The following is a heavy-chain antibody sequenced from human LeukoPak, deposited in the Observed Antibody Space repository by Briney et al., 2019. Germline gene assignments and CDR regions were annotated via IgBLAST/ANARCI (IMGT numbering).Heavy chain of an antibody. CDR3: ARAAIAAARIYYYMDV. CDR1: GFTFDDYG. D-gene: IGHD6-13*01. V-gene: IGHV3-20*04. Sequence: GGSLRLSCAASGFTFDDYGLSWVRQVPGKGLEWVSGLNWNGASTGYADSVKGRFTISRDNAENSLYLQMNSLRAEDTAVYYCARAAIAAARIYYYMDVWGKGTTVTVSS. CDR2: LNWNGAST. J-gene: IGHJ6*03.